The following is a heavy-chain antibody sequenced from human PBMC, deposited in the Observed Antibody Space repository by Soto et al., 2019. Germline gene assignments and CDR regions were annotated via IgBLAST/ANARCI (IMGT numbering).Heavy chain of an antibody. Sequence: GGSLRLSCAASGFSFSTYAMNWVRQAPGKGLEWVSTISDTSISIYYADSVRGRLTISRDNSKNTLYLHMNSLRAEDTAVYYCVNPPPPYCSGGSCYGYFDHWGRGTQVTVSS. J-gene: IGHJ4*02. D-gene: IGHD2-15*01. CDR1: GFSFSTYA. CDR3: VNPPPPYCSGGSCYGYFDH. V-gene: IGHV3-23*01. CDR2: ISDTSISI.